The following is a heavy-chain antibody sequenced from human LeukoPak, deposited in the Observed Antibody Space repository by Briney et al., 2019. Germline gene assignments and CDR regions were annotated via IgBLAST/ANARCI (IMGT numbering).Heavy chain of an antibody. CDR3: AKGVITMVRGVIITWDY. D-gene: IGHD3-10*01. V-gene: IGHV3-23*01. CDR1: GFSFSSYA. Sequence: GGSLRLSCAASGFSFSSYAMSWARQAPGKGLEWVSAISGSGGSTYYADSVKGRFTISRDNSKNTLYLQMNSLRAEDAAVYYCAKGVITMVRGVIITWDYWGQGTLVTVSS. CDR2: ISGSGGST. J-gene: IGHJ4*02.